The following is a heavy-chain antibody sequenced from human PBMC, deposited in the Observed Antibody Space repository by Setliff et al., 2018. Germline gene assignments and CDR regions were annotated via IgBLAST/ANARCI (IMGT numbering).Heavy chain of an antibody. Sequence: GGSLRLSCAASGFTFSSYSMNWVRQAPGKGLEWVSPISSSSSYIYYADSVKGRFTISRDNAKNSLYLQMNSLRAEDTAVYYCAREELWFGELASYYYYGMDVWGQGTTVTVSS. CDR1: GFTFSSYS. J-gene: IGHJ6*02. CDR3: AREELWFGELASYYYYGMDV. V-gene: IGHV3-21*01. CDR2: ISSSSSYI. D-gene: IGHD3-10*01.